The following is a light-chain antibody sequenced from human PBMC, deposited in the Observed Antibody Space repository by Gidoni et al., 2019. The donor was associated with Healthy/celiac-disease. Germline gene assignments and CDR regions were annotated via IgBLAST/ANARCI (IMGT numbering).Light chain of an antibody. V-gene: IGKV3-11*01. Sequence: EMVMTQSPATLSLSPGERATLACRASQSVSSYLAWYQQKPGQAPSLLIYDASNRATGIPARFSGSGSGTDFTLTISSLEPEDFAVYYCQQRSNWPFTFGGGTKVEIK. J-gene: IGKJ4*01. CDR3: QQRSNWPFT. CDR1: QSVSSY. CDR2: DAS.